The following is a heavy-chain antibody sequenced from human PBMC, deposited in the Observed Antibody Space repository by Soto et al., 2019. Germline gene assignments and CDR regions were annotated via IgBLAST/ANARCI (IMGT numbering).Heavy chain of an antibody. V-gene: IGHV3-74*01. CDR3: ARTPLKYDSSGYLDY. J-gene: IGHJ4*02. CDR1: GFTFSSYW. CDR2: INSDGSST. D-gene: IGHD3-22*01. Sequence: LRLSCAASGFTFSSYWMHWVRQAPGKGLVWVSRINSDGSSTSYADSVKGRFTISRDNAKNTLYLQMNSLRAEDTAVYYCARTPLKYDSSGYLDYWGQGTLVTVS.